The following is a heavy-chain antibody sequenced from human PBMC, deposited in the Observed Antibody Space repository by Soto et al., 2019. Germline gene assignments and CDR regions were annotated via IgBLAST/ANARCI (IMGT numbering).Heavy chain of an antibody. V-gene: IGHV3-30*18. CDR2: ISYDGSHR. CDR1: GFSFDAYG. CDR3: TKEGRGYGGFDPNSYFEN. J-gene: IGHJ4*02. D-gene: IGHD5-12*01. Sequence: QVQLVESAGGVVQPGTSLRLSCSASGFSFDAYGMHWVRQTPGKGLEWVAVISYDGSHRTYGDSVKGRFTISRDNSKNTVHLQMNSRRAEDTALYYCTKEGRGYGGFDPNSYFENWGQGTQVTVSS.